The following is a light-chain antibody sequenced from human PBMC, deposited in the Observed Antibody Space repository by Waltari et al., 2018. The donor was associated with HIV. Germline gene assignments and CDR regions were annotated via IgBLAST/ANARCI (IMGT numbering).Light chain of an antibody. CDR3: SSYAGTYTL. V-gene: IGLV2-11*01. CDR1: SSDVGGYNY. Sequence: QSALTQPRSVSGSPGQSVTISCTGTSSDVGGYNYVSWYQQHPDKAPKLMIYDVTKRPSGLPCRCSGSKSGTTASLTISGLQAEDEADYYCSSYAGTYTLFGTGTKVTVL. J-gene: IGLJ1*01. CDR2: DVT.